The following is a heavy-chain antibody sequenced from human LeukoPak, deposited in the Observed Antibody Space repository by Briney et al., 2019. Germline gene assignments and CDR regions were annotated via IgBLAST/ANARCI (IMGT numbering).Heavy chain of an antibody. Sequence: GRSLRLSCAASGFTFRSFALHLVRQAPGPGLALVAVISYEDGSNKYYADSVKGRFTISRDNSKHTVYLQMNSLRTEDTAVYYCARESGGNTPYYFDYWGQGTLVTVSS. D-gene: IGHD2-2*02. CDR3: ARESGGNTPYYFDY. J-gene: IGHJ4*02. V-gene: IGHV3-30*04. CDR2: ISYEDGSNK. CDR1: GFTFRSFA.